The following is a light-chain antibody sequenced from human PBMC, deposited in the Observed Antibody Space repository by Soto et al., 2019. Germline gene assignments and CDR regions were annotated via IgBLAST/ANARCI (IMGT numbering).Light chain of an antibody. V-gene: IGKV1-5*03. CDR2: KAS. CDR3: QHYNSYSEA. CDR1: QNINNW. J-gene: IGKJ1*01. Sequence: DIQMTQSHSTLSASIGDRFTITCLSSQNINNWLAWYQKKPGKAPNLLIYKASTLKSGVPSRFSGSGSGTEFTLTISSLQPDDFATYYCQHYNSYSEAFGQGTKVDIK.